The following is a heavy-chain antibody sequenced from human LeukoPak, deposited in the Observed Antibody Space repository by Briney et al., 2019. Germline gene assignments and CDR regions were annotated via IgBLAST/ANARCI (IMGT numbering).Heavy chain of an antibody. CDR2: IYHSGST. CDR1: GGSISSGGYS. J-gene: IGHJ4*02. D-gene: IGHD5-24*01. CDR3: ARRRRDGYNFYFDF. V-gene: IGHV4-30-2*01. Sequence: SETLSLTCAVSGGSISSGGYSWSWIRQPPGKGLEWIGYIYHSGSTYYNPSLKSRVTISVDRSKNQFSLKLSSVTAADTAVYYCARRRRDGYNFYFDFWGQGSLVAVSS.